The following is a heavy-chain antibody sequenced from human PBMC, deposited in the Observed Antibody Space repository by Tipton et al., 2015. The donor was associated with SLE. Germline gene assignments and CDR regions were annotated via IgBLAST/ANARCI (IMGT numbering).Heavy chain of an antibody. J-gene: IGHJ4*02. D-gene: IGHD3/OR15-3a*01. V-gene: IGHV3-23*01. Sequence: GSLRLSCVASGFNFNNYAMGWVRQAPGKGLEWVTSISENDGRIFYVDSVKGRFTISRDNSRNTLHLQMNSLRAEDTAIYYCAKAGSDTNMIYDYWGQGTLVTVSS. CDR3: AKAGSDTNMIYDY. CDR2: ISENDGRI. CDR1: GFNFNNYA.